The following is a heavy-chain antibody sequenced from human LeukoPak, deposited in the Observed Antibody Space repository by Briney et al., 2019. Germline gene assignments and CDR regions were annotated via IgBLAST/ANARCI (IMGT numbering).Heavy chain of an antibody. CDR2: ISWNSGSI. CDR1: GFTFDDYA. D-gene: IGHD5-18*01. Sequence: GGSLRLSCAASGFTFDDYATHWVRQAPGKGLEWVSGISWNSGSIGYADSVKGRFTISRDNAKNSLYLQMNSLRAEDTALYYCAKVGYSYADPFDYWGQGTLVTVSS. CDR3: AKVGYSYADPFDY. J-gene: IGHJ4*02. V-gene: IGHV3-9*01.